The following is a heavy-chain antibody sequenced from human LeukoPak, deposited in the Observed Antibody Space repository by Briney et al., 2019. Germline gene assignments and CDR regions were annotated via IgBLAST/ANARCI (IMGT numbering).Heavy chain of an antibody. CDR3: ARDDARGWGS. CDR2: IKDDGRDK. V-gene: IGHV3-7*01. D-gene: IGHD7-27*01. CDR1: GFSFKNFW. Sequence: HPGGSLRLSCAASGFSFKNFWLTWVRQAPGKGLEWVANIKDDGRDKYYVDSVKGRFTISRDNAKNLVYLQMNSLRAEDTGVYYCARDDARGWGSWGQGTLVIVSS. J-gene: IGHJ5*02.